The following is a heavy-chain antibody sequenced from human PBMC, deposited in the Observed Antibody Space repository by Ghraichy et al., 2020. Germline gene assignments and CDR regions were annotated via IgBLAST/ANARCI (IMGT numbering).Heavy chain of an antibody. Sequence: LSLTCAASGFNFAVYGLSWVRQAPGKGLEWVSGISWNSGSIAYADSVKGRFTISRDNVKNSLFLQMDSLRPEDTALYYCVKDRMGVGDFDSWGQGTL. CDR1: GFNFAVYG. V-gene: IGHV3-9*01. CDR3: VKDRMGVGDFDS. J-gene: IGHJ4*02. D-gene: IGHD1-26*01. CDR2: ISWNSGSI.